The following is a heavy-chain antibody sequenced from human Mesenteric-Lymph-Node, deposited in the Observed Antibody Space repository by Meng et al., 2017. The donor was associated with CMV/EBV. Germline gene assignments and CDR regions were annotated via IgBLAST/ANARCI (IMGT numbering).Heavy chain of an antibody. CDR1: GFTFSSYS. CDR2: ISSSSSYI. Sequence: GESLKISCAASGFTFSSYSMNWVRQAPGKGLEWVSSISSSSSYIYYADSVKGRFTISRDNAKNSLYLQMNSLRAEDTAVYYCARGTPGTVRRAFDIWGQGTMVTVSS. V-gene: IGHV3-21*04. D-gene: IGHD1-1*01. CDR3: ARGTPGTVRRAFDI. J-gene: IGHJ3*02.